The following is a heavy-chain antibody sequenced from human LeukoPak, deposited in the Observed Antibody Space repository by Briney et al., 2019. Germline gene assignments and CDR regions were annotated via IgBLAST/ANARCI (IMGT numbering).Heavy chain of an antibody. D-gene: IGHD5-18*01. CDR3: AKDPYSYGSYFDY. CDR2: IWYDGRDK. V-gene: IGHV3-30*02. Sequence: GGSLRLSCAASGFTFSGCGMHWVRQAPGKGLEWVAFIWYDGRDKYYVDSVKGRFTISRDNSKNTLYLQMNSLRAEDTAMCYCAKDPYSYGSYFDYWGQGTLVTVSS. J-gene: IGHJ4*02. CDR1: GFTFSGCG.